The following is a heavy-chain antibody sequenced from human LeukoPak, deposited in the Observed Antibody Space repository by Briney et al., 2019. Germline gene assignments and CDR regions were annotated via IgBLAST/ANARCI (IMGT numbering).Heavy chain of an antibody. CDR2: IGTSGDT. CDR3: SRVGSSGWPNYFDS. CDR1: GFTFSSYD. V-gene: IGHV3-13*04. Sequence: GGSLRLSCAPSGFTFSSYDMHWVRQATGKGLEWVSVIGTSGDTYYAGSVKGRFTISRENAKNSLYLQMNSLTAGDTAVYFCSRVGSSGWPNYFDSWGQGTLVTVSS. D-gene: IGHD6-19*01. J-gene: IGHJ4*02.